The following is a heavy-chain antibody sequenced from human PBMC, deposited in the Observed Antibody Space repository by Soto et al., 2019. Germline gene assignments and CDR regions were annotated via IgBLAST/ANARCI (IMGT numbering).Heavy chain of an antibody. Sequence: SVKVSCKASGGTFSSYAISWVRQAPGQGLEWMGGIIPIFGTANYAQKFQGRVTITADKSTSTAYMELSSLRSEDTAVYYCARAYCSSTSCYPVRGYYYYGMDVWGQGTTVTVSS. V-gene: IGHV1-69*06. CDR1: GGTFSSYA. J-gene: IGHJ6*02. CDR3: ARAYCSSTSCYPVRGYYYYGMDV. D-gene: IGHD2-2*01. CDR2: IIPIFGTA.